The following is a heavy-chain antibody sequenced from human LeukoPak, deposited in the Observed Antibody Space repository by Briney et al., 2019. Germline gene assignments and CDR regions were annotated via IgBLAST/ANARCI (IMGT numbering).Heavy chain of an antibody. Sequence: GGSLRLSCAASGFTFSSYVMNWVRQAPGKGLEWVSVISGSGDTTYYADSVKGRFTISRDNSKNTLYLQMNGLRAEDTAVYYCAKGGVRGDFSNSWDVFDYWGQGTLVTVSS. CDR2: ISGSGDTT. CDR3: AKGGVRGDFSNSWDVFDY. CDR1: GFTFSSYV. J-gene: IGHJ4*02. D-gene: IGHD6-13*01. V-gene: IGHV3-23*01.